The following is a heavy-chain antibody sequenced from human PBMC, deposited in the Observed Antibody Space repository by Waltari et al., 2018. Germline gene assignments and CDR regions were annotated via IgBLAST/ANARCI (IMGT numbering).Heavy chain of an antibody. CDR1: GYTFTSYY. CDR2: TNPSGGST. D-gene: IGHD6-13*01. V-gene: IGHV1-46*01. CDR3: ATVGYTPNWFDP. Sequence: QVQLVQSGAEVKKPGASVKVSCKASGYTFTSYYMHWVRQAPGQGLEWMGITNPSGGSTSYAQKFQGRVTMTRDTSTSTVYMELSSLRSEDTAVYYCATVGYTPNWFDPWGQGTLVTVSS. J-gene: IGHJ5*02.